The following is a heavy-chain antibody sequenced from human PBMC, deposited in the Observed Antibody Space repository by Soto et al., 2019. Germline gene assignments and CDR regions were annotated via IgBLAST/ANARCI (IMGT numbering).Heavy chain of an antibody. V-gene: IGHV4-59*01. Sequence: SETLSLTCTVSDGSISSYFCSWIRQPPGKGLESIGYIYSSGSTNYNPSLRSRVTISVDTSKNQFSLKLTSVTAADTAVYYCARAGTAMVQLDSWGQWTLVTFSS. CDR2: IYSSGST. CDR1: DGSISSYF. D-gene: IGHD5-18*01. J-gene: IGHJ4*02. CDR3: ARAGTAMVQLDS.